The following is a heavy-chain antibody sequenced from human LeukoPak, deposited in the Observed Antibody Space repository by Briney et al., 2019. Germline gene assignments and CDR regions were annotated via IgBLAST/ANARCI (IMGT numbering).Heavy chain of an antibody. Sequence: PGGSLRLSCAASGFTFDDYATHWVRQAPGKGLEWVSGISWNSGSIGYADSVKGRFTISRDNAKNSLYLQMNSLRAEDTALYYCAKGDYDSSGYRGGNWFDPWGQGTLVTVSS. V-gene: IGHV3-9*01. CDR2: ISWNSGSI. CDR3: AKGDYDSSGYRGGNWFDP. CDR1: GFTFDDYA. D-gene: IGHD3-22*01. J-gene: IGHJ5*02.